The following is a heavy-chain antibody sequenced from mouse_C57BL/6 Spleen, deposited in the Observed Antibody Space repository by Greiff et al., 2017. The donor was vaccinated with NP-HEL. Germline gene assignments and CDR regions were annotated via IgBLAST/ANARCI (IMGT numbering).Heavy chain of an antibody. D-gene: IGHD2-1*01. CDR3: ARDYGNYYAMDY. Sequence: QVQLKQSGAELVKPGASVKISCKASGYAFSSYWMNWVKQRPGKGLEWIGQIYPGDGDTNYNGKFKGKAILTADKSSSTAYMQLSSLTSEDSAVYFCARDYGNYYAMDYWGQGTSVTVSS. J-gene: IGHJ4*01. CDR1: GYAFSSYW. V-gene: IGHV1-80*01. CDR2: IYPGDGDT.